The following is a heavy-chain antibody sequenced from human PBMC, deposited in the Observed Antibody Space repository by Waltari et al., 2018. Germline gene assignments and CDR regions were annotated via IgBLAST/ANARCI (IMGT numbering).Heavy chain of an antibody. Sequence: QVQLQESGPGLVKPSQTLSLTCPVSGGSISSGSYYWSWIRQPAGTGLEWIGRIYTSGSTNYNPSHKSRVTISVDTSKNQFSLKLSSVTAADTAVYYCARESVVVITTGFDYWGQGTLVTVSS. V-gene: IGHV4-61*02. CDR3: ARESVVVITTGFDY. CDR2: IYTSGST. CDR1: GGSISSGSYY. D-gene: IGHD3-22*01. J-gene: IGHJ4*02.